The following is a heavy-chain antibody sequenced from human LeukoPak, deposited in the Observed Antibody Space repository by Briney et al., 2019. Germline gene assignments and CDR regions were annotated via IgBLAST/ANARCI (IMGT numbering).Heavy chain of an antibody. D-gene: IGHD1-26*01. V-gene: IGHV3-74*01. CDR3: ARVKGEGAHFDY. J-gene: IGHJ4*02. CDR2: INSDESST. Sequence: QPGGSLRLSCAASGFTFSSYWMHWVRQAPGKGLVWVARINSDESSTTYADSVKGRFTISRDNAKNSVYLQMHSLRAEDTAFYHCARVKGEGAHFDYWGQGTLVTVSS. CDR1: GFTFSSYW.